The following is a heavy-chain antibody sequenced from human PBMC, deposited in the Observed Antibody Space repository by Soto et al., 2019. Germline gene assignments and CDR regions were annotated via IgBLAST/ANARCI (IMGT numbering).Heavy chain of an antibody. D-gene: IGHD1-26*01. CDR1: GGSVSSVSYY. J-gene: IGHJ4*02. CDR3: ARDPRMGATDY. V-gene: IGHV4-61*01. CDR2: VYYNGRT. Sequence: QVQLQESGPGLVKPSQTLSLTYTVSGGSVSSVSYYWSWIRQPPGKGLEWIGCVYYNGRTTYNPSLMSRARISLDTSKDQFSLKLTSVTAADTAVYYCARDPRMGATDYWGQGPLVTVSS.